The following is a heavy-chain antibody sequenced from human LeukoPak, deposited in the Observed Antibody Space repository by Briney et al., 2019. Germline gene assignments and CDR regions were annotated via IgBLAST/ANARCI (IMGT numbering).Heavy chain of an antibody. J-gene: IGHJ3*02. V-gene: IGHV3-23*01. D-gene: IGHD3-22*01. CDR2: ISGSGGST. CDR1: GFTFSSYG. Sequence: GGTLRLSCAASGFTFSSYGMSWVRQAPGKGLEWVSLISGSGGSTYYADSVKGRFTTSRDNSKNTLYLQMNSLRAEDTAVYYCAKSIYDLHDAFDIWGQGTMVTVSS. CDR3: AKSIYDLHDAFDI.